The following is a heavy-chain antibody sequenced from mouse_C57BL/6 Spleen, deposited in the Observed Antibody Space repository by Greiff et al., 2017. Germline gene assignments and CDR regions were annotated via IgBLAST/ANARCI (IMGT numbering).Heavy chain of an antibody. CDR2: IDPSDSYT. CDR1: GYTFTSYW. J-gene: IGHJ1*03. V-gene: IGHV1-59*01. Sequence: QVQLKQPGAELVRPGTSVKLSCKASGYTFTSYWMHWVKQRPGQGLEWIGEIDPSDSYTNYNQKFKGKATVTGDTSSSTAYMQLSSLTSEDSAVYYCARLYYGSSYRYFDVWGTGTTVTVSS. CDR3: ARLYYGSSYRYFDV. D-gene: IGHD1-1*01.